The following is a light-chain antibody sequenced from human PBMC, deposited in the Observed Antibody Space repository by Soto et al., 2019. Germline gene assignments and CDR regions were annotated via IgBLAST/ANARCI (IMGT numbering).Light chain of an antibody. V-gene: IGLV2-8*01. CDR2: EVS. CDR1: SSDVGGYNY. Sequence: QSALTQPPSASGSPGQSVTISCTGTSSDVGGYNYVSWYQHHPGKVPKVMIYEVSKRPSGVPDRFSGSKSGNTASLTVSGLQAEDEADYYCSSYAGSNIVVFGGGTKLTVL. CDR3: SSYAGSNIVV. J-gene: IGLJ2*01.